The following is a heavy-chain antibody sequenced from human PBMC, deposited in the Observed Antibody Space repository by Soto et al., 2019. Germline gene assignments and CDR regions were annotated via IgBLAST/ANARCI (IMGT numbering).Heavy chain of an antibody. Sequence: SETLSLTCTVSGGSISSYYWSWIRQPPGKGLEWIGYIYYSGSTNYNPSLKSRVTISVDTSKNQFSLKLSFVTAADTAVYYCARDYPNYDFWSGPRPYGMDVWGQGTTVTVSS. D-gene: IGHD3-3*01. CDR1: GGSISSYY. CDR2: IYYSGST. V-gene: IGHV4-59*01. CDR3: ARDYPNYDFWSGPRPYGMDV. J-gene: IGHJ6*02.